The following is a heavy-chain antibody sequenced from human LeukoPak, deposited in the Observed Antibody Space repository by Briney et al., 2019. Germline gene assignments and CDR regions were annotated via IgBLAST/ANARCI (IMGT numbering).Heavy chain of an antibody. CDR3: ARGRGYCSSTSCYLYFDL. V-gene: IGHV1-2*04. Sequence: ASVKVSCKASGYTFTGYYMHWVRQAPGQGLEWMGWINPNSGGTNCAQKFQGWVTMTRDTSISTAYMELSRLRSDDTAVYYCARGRGYCSSTSCYLYFDLWGRGTLVTVSS. CDR1: GYTFTGYY. D-gene: IGHD2-2*01. CDR2: INPNSGGT. J-gene: IGHJ2*01.